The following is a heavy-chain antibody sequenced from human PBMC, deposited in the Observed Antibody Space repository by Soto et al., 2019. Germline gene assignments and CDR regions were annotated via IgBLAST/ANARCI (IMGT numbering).Heavy chain of an antibody. D-gene: IGHD3-22*01. CDR2: IASHDGST. CDR3: WRNNGDDSTNF. Sequence: ASVKVSCKASGYTFTSYGLNWVRRAPGQGLEWMGRIASHDGSTVSAQSFQGRLTLTRDTFTNTAYLELGALTSDDTGLYFCWRNNGDDSTNFWGQGTLVTVSS. J-gene: IGHJ4*02. CDR1: GYTFTSYG. V-gene: IGHV1-18*04.